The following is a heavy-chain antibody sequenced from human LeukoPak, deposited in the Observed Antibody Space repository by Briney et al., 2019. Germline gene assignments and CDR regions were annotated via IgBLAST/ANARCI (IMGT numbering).Heavy chain of an antibody. CDR1: GYSISSGYY. Sequence: SETLSLTCTVSGYSISSGYYWGWVRQPPGKGLEWIGSIYHSGSTYYNPSPKSRVTISVDTSKNQFSLKLSSVTAADTAVYYCARRELCSSTSCYAFDIWGQGTMVTVSS. D-gene: IGHD2-2*01. CDR3: ARRELCSSTSCYAFDI. J-gene: IGHJ3*02. CDR2: IYHSGST. V-gene: IGHV4-38-2*02.